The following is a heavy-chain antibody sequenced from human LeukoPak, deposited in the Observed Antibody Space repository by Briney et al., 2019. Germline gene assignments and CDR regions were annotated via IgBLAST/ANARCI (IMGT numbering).Heavy chain of an antibody. CDR3: ARDRGTNILTAGIRPGYIDY. D-gene: IGHD1-1*01. CDR1: GLTFSYTW. V-gene: IGHV3-15*01. J-gene: IGHJ4*02. Sequence: PGGSLRLSCAASGLTFSYTWMSWVRQAPGKGLEWVGRIKSKTDGETTDYAAPVKGRFTISRDNSRDTLFLQMSSLRAEDSAVYYCARDRGTNILTAGIRPGYIDYWGQGTLVTVSS. CDR2: IKSKTDGETT.